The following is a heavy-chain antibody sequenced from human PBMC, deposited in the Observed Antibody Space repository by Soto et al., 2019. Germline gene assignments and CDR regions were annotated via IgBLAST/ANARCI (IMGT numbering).Heavy chain of an antibody. V-gene: IGHV1-8*01. CDR1: GYTFTSYD. CDR3: AAVWGGP. CDR2: MNPNSGNT. Sequence: GASVKVSCKASGYTFTSYDINWVRQATGQGLEWMGWMNPNSGNTGYAQKFQERVTITRDMSTSTAYMELSSLRSEDTAVYYCAAVWGGPWGQGTLVTVSS. D-gene: IGHD7-27*01. J-gene: IGHJ5*02.